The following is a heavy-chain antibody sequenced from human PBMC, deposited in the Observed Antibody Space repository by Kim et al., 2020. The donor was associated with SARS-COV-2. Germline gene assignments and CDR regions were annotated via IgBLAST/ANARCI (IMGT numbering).Heavy chain of an antibody. CDR1: GFTFGDYA. CDR2: ISWNSGSI. V-gene: IGHV3-9*01. J-gene: IGHJ4*02. Sequence: GGSLRLSCAASGFTFGDYAMHWVRQAPGKGLEWVSGISWNSGSIGYADSVKGRFTISRDNAKNSLYLQMNSLRAEDTALYYCAKDLVPGDYVLTLPGELDYWGQGTLVTVSS. D-gene: IGHD4-17*01. CDR3: AKDLVPGDYVLTLPGELDY.